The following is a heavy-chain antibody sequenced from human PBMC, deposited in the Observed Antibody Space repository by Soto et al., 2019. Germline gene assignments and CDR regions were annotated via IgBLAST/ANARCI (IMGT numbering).Heavy chain of an antibody. CDR2: IIPIFGTA. CDR1: GGTFSSYA. Sequence: GASVKVSCKASGGTFSSYAISWVRQAPGQGLEWMGGIIPIFGTANYAQKFQGRVTITADESTSTAYMELSSLRSEGTAVYYCARGSVVGATTPTAPNYYYYYYGMDVWGQGTTVTVSS. D-gene: IGHD1-26*01. V-gene: IGHV1-69*13. J-gene: IGHJ6*02. CDR3: ARGSVVGATTPTAPNYYYYYYGMDV.